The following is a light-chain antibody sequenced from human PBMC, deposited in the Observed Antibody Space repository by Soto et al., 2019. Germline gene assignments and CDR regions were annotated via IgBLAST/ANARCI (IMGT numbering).Light chain of an antibody. J-gene: IGKJ1*01. CDR1: QSISSW. CDR3: QQYNSYRT. V-gene: IGKV1-5*01. Sequence: DIQITQSPSPLSAFVGDRVTITCRASQSISSWLAWYQQKPGKAPKLLIYDASSLESGVPSRFSGSGSGTEFTLTISSLQPDDFATYYCQQYNSYRTFGQGTKVDI. CDR2: DAS.